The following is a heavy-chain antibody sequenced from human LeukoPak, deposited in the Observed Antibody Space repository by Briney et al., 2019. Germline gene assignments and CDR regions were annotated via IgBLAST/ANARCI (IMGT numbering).Heavy chain of an antibody. CDR2: TNPNSGGT. V-gene: IGHV1-2*02. CDR3: ASLGWEPHGGNWFDP. Sequence: ASVKVSCKASGYTFTGYYMHWVRQAPGQGLEWMGWTNPNSGGTNYAQKFQGRVTMTRDTSISTAYMELSRLRSDDTAVYYCASLGWEPHGGNWFDPWGQGTLVTVSS. J-gene: IGHJ5*02. D-gene: IGHD1-26*01. CDR1: GYTFTGYY.